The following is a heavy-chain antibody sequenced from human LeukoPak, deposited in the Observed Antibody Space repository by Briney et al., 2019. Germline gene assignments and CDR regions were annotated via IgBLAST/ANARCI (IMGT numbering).Heavy chain of an antibody. J-gene: IGHJ4*02. CDR1: GFTVSSNY. CDR3: ARDSRMTTWYFPGVYYFDY. D-gene: IGHD6-13*01. CDR2: LYSGDST. V-gene: IGHV3-53*01. Sequence: GGSLRLSCAASGFTVSSNYMSWVRQAPGKGLEWVSVLYSGDSTNYADPVQGRFTISRDSSKNTLFLHMNSLRAEDTAVYYSARDSRMTTWYFPGVYYFDYWGQGTLVTVSS.